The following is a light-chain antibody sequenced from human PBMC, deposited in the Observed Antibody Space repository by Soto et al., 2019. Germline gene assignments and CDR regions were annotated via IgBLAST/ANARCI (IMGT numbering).Light chain of an antibody. Sequence: QAVVTQPPSASGTPGQRVTISCSGSSSNIGSNYVYWYQQLPGTDPKLLIYRNNQRPSGVPDRFSGSKSGTSASLAISGLRSEDEADYYCAAWDDSLSGYVVFGGGTKLTVL. CDR3: AAWDDSLSGYVV. CDR2: RNN. V-gene: IGLV1-47*01. CDR1: SSNIGSNY. J-gene: IGLJ2*01.